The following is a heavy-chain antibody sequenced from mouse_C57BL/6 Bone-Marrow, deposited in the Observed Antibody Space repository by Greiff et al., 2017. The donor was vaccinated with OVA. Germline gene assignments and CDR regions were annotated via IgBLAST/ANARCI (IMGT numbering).Heavy chain of an antibody. Sequence: VQRVESGAELARPGASVKLSCKASGYTFTSYGISWVKQRTGQGLEWIGEIYPRSGNTYYNEKFKGKATLTADKSSSTAYMGLRSLTSEDSAVYFCAPYYYGSSYGYFDVWGTGTTVTVSS. CDR3: APYYYGSSYGYFDV. CDR1: GYTFTSYG. CDR2: IYPRSGNT. J-gene: IGHJ1*03. V-gene: IGHV1-81*01. D-gene: IGHD1-1*01.